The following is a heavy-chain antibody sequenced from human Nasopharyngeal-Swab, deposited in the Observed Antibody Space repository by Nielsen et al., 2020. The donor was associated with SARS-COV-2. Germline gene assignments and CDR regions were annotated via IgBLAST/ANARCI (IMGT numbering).Heavy chain of an antibody. CDR2: ISAYNGNT. CDR3: ARAVVVVAAAHYYYYGMDV. V-gene: IGHV1-18*01. J-gene: IGHJ6*02. Sequence: ASVQVSSKASGYTFTSYGISWVRQAPGQGLEWMGWISAYNGNTNYAQKLQGRVTMTTDTSTSTDYMELRRLRSDDTAVYYCARAVVVVAAAHYYYYGMDVWGQGTTVTVSS. CDR1: GYTFTSYG. D-gene: IGHD2-15*01.